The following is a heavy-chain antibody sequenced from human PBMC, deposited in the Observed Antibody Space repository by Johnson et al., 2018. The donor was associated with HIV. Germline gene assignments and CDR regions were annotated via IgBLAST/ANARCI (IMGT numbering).Heavy chain of an antibody. Sequence: VQLVESGGGVVRPGGSLRLSCAASGFTFSNAWMNWVRQAPGKGLEWIGRIKSKTDGGTTDYAAPVKGRFTISRDDSKNTLYVQMNSLKTEDTAVYYCTTDSRYSDSSGYYYWLGRGAFDIWGQGTMVTVSS. CDR1: GFTFSNAW. CDR2: IKSKTDGGTT. D-gene: IGHD3-22*01. V-gene: IGHV3-15*01. J-gene: IGHJ3*02. CDR3: TTDSRYSDSSGYYYWLGRGAFDI.